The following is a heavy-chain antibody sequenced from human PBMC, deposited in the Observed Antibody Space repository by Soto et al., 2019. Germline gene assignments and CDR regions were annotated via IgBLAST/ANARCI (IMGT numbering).Heavy chain of an antibody. V-gene: IGHV3-7*02. J-gene: IGHJ5*02. CDR3: AKALGELSPESYDP. D-gene: IGHD3-16*02. CDR1: GFTFGNYW. CDR2: INQDGSGK. Sequence: GESLKISCTASGFTFGNYWMTWVRQAPGKWLEWVANINQDGSGKEYVDSVKGRFTISRDNAKNSMYPQMNSLKGEDTAVYYCAKALGELSPESYDPWGQGTLVTVSS.